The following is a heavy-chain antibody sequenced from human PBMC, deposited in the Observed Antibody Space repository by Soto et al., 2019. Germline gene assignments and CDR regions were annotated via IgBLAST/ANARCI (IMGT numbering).Heavy chain of an antibody. J-gene: IGHJ6*02. Sequence: SETLSLTCAVYGGSFSGYYWSWIRQPPGKGLEWIGEINHSGSTNYNPSLKSRVTISVDTSKNQFSLKLSSVTAADTAVYYCARARAQLVLRYFSYYYGMDVRGQGTTVTVSS. CDR3: ARARAQLVLRYFSYYYGMDV. V-gene: IGHV4-34*01. D-gene: IGHD3-9*01. CDR1: GGSFSGYY. CDR2: INHSGST.